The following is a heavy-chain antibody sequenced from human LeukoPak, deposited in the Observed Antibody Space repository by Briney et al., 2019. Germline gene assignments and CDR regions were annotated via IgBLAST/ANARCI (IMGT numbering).Heavy chain of an antibody. Sequence: SETLSLTCTVSGGSITNYYGGWIRQPPGKGLELIGYIYYSGTTNYNPSLKSRVSISVDTSKKQFSLRLTSVTAADTAVYYCARSPGGGFDIWGQGTMVTVSS. CDR1: GGSITNYY. D-gene: IGHD2-15*01. V-gene: IGHV4-59*12. CDR3: ARSPGGGFDI. CDR2: IYYSGTT. J-gene: IGHJ3*02.